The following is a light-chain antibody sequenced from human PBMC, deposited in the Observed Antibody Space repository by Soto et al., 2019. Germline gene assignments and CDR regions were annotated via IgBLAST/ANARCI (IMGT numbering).Light chain of an antibody. CDR2: EVT. CDR3: QSYDSSLPGWV. Sequence: QSALTQPPSASGSPGQSVTISCTGTSSDVGGYNYVSWYQQHPGKAPKLMIYEVTKRPSGVPDRFSGSKSGNTASLTVSGLQAEDEADYYCQSYDSSLPGWVFGGGTKLTVL. V-gene: IGLV2-8*01. J-gene: IGLJ3*02. CDR1: SSDVGGYNY.